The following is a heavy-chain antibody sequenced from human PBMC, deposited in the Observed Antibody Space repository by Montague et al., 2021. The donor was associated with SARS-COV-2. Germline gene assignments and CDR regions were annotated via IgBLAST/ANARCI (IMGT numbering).Heavy chain of an antibody. CDR3: ARDKRYNWIPDY. CDR1: GFTLSTYW. CDR2: IKEDGSEK. J-gene: IGHJ4*02. Sequence: SLRLSCAASGFTLSTYWMTWVRQAPGKGLEWVANIKEDGSEKHYVDSVKGRFTISRDNAENSLYLKMNSLRAEDTAVYYCARDKRYNWIPDYWGQGTLVTVSS. D-gene: IGHD1-20*01. V-gene: IGHV3-7*03.